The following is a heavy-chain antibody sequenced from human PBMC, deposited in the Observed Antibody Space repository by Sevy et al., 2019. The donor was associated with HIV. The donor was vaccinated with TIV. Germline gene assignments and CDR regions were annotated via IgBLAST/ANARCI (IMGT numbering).Heavy chain of an antibody. D-gene: IGHD3-16*02. CDR1: GFTFSSYS. V-gene: IGHV3-21*01. CDR3: ARDFLNRRSEYYDYVWGSYRYTAIDY. CDR2: ISSSSSYI. Sequence: GGSLRLSCAASGFTFSSYSMNWVRQAPGKGLEWVSSISSSSSYIYYADSVKGRFTISRDNAKNSLYLQMNSLRAEDTAVYYCARDFLNRRSEYYDYVWGSYRYTAIDYWGQGTLVTVSS. J-gene: IGHJ4*02.